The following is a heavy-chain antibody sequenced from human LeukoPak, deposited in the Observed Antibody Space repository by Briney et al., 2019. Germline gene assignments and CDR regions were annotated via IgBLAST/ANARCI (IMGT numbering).Heavy chain of an antibody. Sequence: ASVKVSCKASGYTFTDYDINWVRQAPGQGLEWVGWINTDTGNPTYAQGFTGRFVFSLDTSVSTAYLQISSLKAEDTAVFYCARADRFGEFYYWGQGTLVTVSS. V-gene: IGHV7-4-1*02. D-gene: IGHD3-10*01. J-gene: IGHJ4*02. CDR1: GYTFTDYD. CDR2: INTDTGNP. CDR3: ARADRFGEFYY.